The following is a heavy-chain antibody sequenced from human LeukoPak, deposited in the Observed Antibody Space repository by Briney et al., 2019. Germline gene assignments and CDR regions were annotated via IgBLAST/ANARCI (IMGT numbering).Heavy chain of an antibody. Sequence: GGSLRLSCVASGFTFNSYGMSWVRQAPGKGLEWVSTIFGSGGNTYYADSVKGRFTISRDNSKNTLYLQINSLRAEDTAVYYCARDPVGATDYWGQGTLVTVSS. CDR2: IFGSGGNT. J-gene: IGHJ4*02. D-gene: IGHD1-26*01. CDR1: GFTFNSYG. CDR3: ARDPVGATDY. V-gene: IGHV3-23*01.